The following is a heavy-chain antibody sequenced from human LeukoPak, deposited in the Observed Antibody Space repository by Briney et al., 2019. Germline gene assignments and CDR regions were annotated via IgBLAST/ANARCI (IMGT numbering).Heavy chain of an antibody. Sequence: SETLSLTCAVYGGSFSGYYWSWIRQPPGKGLEWIGEINHSGSTNYNPSLKSRVTISVDTSKNQFSLKLSPVTAADTAVYYCASAGSRYYYYGMDVWGKGTTVTVSS. D-gene: IGHD3-10*01. V-gene: IGHV4-34*01. CDR3: ASAGSRYYYYGMDV. CDR2: INHSGST. J-gene: IGHJ6*04. CDR1: GGSFSGYY.